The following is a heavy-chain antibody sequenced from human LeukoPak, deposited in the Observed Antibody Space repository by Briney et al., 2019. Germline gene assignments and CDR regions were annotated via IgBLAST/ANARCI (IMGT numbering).Heavy chain of an antibody. D-gene: IGHD5-24*01. J-gene: IGHJ6*02. CDR3: AKWLLFNRYYYGINV. Sequence: SETLSLTSPVSGGSIGNSNYYWDWIRDTPGKGLEGIGTTYDSRSIYYNPSLKDRVTVSVDTAKNKWCRTLSALNPADTAAYYCAKWLLFNRYYYGINVWGRGTTVTVSS. CDR1: GGSIGNSNYY. V-gene: IGHV4-39*01. CDR2: TYDSRSI.